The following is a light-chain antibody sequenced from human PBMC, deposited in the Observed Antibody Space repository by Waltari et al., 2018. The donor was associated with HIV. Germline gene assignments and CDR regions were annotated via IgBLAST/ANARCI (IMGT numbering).Light chain of an antibody. CDR3: SSYTSSSSYV. Sequence: QSALTQPASVSGSAGQSITISCTGTSSDVGVYNYVSWYQQHPGKAPQLMIYGINDRPSGVSNRFSGSKSGNTASLTISGLQAEDEADYYCSSYTSSSSYVFGTGTKVTV. V-gene: IGLV2-14*03. CDR1: SSDVGVYNY. CDR2: GIN. J-gene: IGLJ1*01.